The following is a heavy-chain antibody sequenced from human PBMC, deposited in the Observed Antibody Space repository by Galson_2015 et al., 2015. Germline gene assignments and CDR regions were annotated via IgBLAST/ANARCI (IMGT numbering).Heavy chain of an antibody. D-gene: IGHD6-13*01. CDR2: ISYDVSKK. Sequence: SLRLSCAASGFTFSSYAMHWVRQGPGKGLEWVASISYDVSKKYYADSVKGRLTISRDNPKNTVYLQMNSVRPEDTAVHYCARGESSSWYGYYFDYWGQGTLLTVSS. V-gene: IGHV3-30*03. J-gene: IGHJ4*02. CDR1: GFTFSSYA. CDR3: ARGESSSWYGYYFDY.